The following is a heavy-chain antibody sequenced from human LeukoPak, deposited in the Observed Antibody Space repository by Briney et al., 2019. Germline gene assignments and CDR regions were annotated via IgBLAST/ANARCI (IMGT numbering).Heavy chain of an antibody. J-gene: IGHJ5*02. D-gene: IGHD3-10*01. CDR2: INHSGST. CDR3: VRGRRAMVREGNWFDP. Sequence: SETLSLTCAVYGGSFSGYYWSWIRQPPGKGLEWIGEINHSGSTNYNPSLKSRVTISVDTSKNQFSLKLSSVTAADTAVYYCVRGRRAMVREGNWFDPWGQGTLVTVSS. V-gene: IGHV4-34*01. CDR1: GGSFSGYY.